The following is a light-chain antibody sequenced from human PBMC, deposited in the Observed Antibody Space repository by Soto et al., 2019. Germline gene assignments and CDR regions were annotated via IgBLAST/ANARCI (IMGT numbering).Light chain of an antibody. CDR2: DAS. V-gene: IGKV3-11*01. J-gene: IGKJ4*01. CDR1: QSVSTY. CDR3: QQRSNWPLT. Sequence: EIVLTQSPATLSLSPGERATLSCRASQSVSTYLAWYQQKPGQAPRFLIYDASNRATGIPARFSSSGSGTDFTLTISSLEPEDFAIYYCQQRSNWPLTFGGGTKVEIK.